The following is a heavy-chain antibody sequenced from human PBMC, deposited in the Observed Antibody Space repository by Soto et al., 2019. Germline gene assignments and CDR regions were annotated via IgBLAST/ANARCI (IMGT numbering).Heavy chain of an antibody. D-gene: IGHD4-17*01. Sequence: GGSLRLSCAASRFTFSSNAMNWVRQAPGKGLEWVSYISSSGNTIYYADSVKGRFTISRDNAKNSLYLQMNSLRAEDTAVYHCARGLRRDAFDIWGQGTMVTVSS. V-gene: IGHV3-48*01. CDR1: RFTFSSNA. CDR2: ISSSGNTI. CDR3: ARGLRRDAFDI. J-gene: IGHJ3*02.